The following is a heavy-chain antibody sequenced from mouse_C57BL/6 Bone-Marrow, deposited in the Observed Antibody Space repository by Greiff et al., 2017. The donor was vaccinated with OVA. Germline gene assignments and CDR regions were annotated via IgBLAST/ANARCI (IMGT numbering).Heavy chain of an antibody. CDR2: IYPGSGST. D-gene: IGHD1-1*01. CDR3: ARQGSSCDYAMDY. CDR1: GYTFTSYW. J-gene: IGHJ4*01. Sequence: QVQLQQPGAELVKPGASVKMSCKASGYTFTSYWITWVKQRPGQGLEWIGDIYPGSGSTNYNEKFKSKATLTVDTSSSTAYMQLSSLTSEDSAVYYCARQGSSCDYAMDYWGQGTSVTVSS. V-gene: IGHV1-55*01.